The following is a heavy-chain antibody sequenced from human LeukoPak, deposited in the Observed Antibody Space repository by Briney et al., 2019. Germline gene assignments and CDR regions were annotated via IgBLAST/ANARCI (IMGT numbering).Heavy chain of an antibody. Sequence: GGSLRLSCAASGFTFSSYSMSWVRQAPGKGLEWVANIKQDGSEKYYVDSVKGRFTISRDNAKNSLYLQMNSLRAEDTAMYYCARQGGLGNYATGSWFDPWGQGTLVTVSS. V-gene: IGHV3-7*01. CDR1: GFTFSSYS. D-gene: IGHD1-7*01. CDR2: IKQDGSEK. J-gene: IGHJ5*02. CDR3: ARQGGLGNYATGSWFDP.